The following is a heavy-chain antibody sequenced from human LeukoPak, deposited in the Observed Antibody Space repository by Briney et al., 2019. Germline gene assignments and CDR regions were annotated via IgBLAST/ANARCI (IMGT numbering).Heavy chain of an antibody. CDR1: GFDFSSYG. D-gene: IGHD2-2*01. V-gene: IGHV3-30*03. CDR2: ISYDGSNK. CDR3: ARLIVVVPAALFDY. J-gene: IGHJ4*02. Sequence: GGSLRLSCAASGFDFSSYGMHWVRQAPGKGLEWVAVISYDGSNKYYADSVKGRFTISRDNSKNTLYLQMNSLRAEDTAVYYCARLIVVVPAALFDYWGQGTLVTVSS.